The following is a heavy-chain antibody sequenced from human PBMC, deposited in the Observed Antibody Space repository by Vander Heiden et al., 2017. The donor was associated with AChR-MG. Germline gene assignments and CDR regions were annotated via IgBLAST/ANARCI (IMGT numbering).Heavy chain of an antibody. Sequence: QVQLVQSGAEVKKPGSSVKVSCRASGGTFSDFAFSWVRQVPGEGLEWMGGVIPIVGTPNDAQKFQVSVSITADESTSTAYMELSSLRSEDTAMYYCASSADDGSWCYSGGNYFYHVMVGWG. CDR2: VIPIVGTP. D-gene: IGHD3-10*01. CDR1: GGTFSDFA. J-gene: IGHJ6*01. V-gene: IGHV1-69*01. CDR3: ASSADDGSWCYSGGNYFYHVMVG.